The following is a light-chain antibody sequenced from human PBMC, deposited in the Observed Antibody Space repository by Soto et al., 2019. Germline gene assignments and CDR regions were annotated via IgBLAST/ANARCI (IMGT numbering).Light chain of an antibody. V-gene: IGKV3-15*01. Sequence: EIVMTQSPATLSVSPGERVALSCRASQSVSSNLAWYQQKPGQAPRLLIFGASTRATGIPARFSGSGSGTEFTLTISSLQSEDFATYYCQEAYSFPVTFGLGTRLEIK. J-gene: IGKJ5*01. CDR1: QSVSSN. CDR3: QEAYSFPVT. CDR2: GAS.